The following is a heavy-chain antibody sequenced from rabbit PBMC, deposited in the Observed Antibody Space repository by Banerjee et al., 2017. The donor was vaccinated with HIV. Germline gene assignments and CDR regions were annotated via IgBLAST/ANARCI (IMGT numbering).Heavy chain of an antibody. V-gene: IGHV1S45*01. D-gene: IGHD4-2*01. CDR1: GIDFSSYYY. J-gene: IGHJ4*01. CDR2: IYTGDGST. Sequence: QEQLEESGGGLVQPEGSLTLTCKASGIDFSSYYYMCWVRQAPGKGLEWIACIYTGDGSTNYASWAKGRFTISKTSSTTVTLQMTSLTAADTATYFCARMVVGGYYFNLWGQGTLVTVS. CDR3: ARMVVGGYYFNL.